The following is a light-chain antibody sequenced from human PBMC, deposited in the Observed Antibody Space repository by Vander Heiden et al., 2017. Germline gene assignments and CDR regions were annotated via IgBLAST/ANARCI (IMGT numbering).Light chain of an antibody. Sequence: QSVLTQPPSPSGTPGQRVTISCSGSSANTGTKAVNWYQHLPGTAPKLLIYNNNQRPSGVPGRFSGSKSGTSASLVISGLQSVDEADYYCAAWDDGLNGLFGGGTKLTVL. V-gene: IGLV1-44*01. CDR2: NNN. CDR3: AAWDDGLNGL. CDR1: SANTGTKA. J-gene: IGLJ3*02.